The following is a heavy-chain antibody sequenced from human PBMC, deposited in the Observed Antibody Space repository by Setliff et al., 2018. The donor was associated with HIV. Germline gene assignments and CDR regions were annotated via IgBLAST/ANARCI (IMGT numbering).Heavy chain of an antibody. Sequence: SETLSLTCPVSGGSISSSSYYWAWVRQPPGKGLEWIGSVHKSGNSYYKPSLKSRATISVDTSENHFSLRLSSVTAADTAVYYCARLDYSNYYSYYIDVWGEGTMVTVSS. CDR3: ARLDYSNYYSYYIDV. CDR2: VHKSGNS. V-gene: IGHV4-39*02. J-gene: IGHJ6*03. CDR1: GGSISSSSYY. D-gene: IGHD4-4*01.